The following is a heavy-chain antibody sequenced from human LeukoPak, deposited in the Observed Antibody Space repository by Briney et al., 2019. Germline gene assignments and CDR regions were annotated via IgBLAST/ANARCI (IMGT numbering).Heavy chain of an antibody. J-gene: IGHJ4*02. CDR3: ARDSGSSWDIGFDY. V-gene: IGHV3-20*04. Sequence: GGSLRLSCAASGFTFDDYGMSWVRQAPGKGLEWVSGINWNGGSTGYADSVKGRFTNSRDNAKNSLYLQMNSLRAEDTALYYCARDSGSSWDIGFDYWGQGTLVTVSS. CDR1: GFTFDDYG. CDR2: INWNGGST. D-gene: IGHD6-13*01.